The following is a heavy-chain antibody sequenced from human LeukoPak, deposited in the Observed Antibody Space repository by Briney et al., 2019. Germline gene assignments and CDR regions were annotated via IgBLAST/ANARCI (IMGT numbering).Heavy chain of an antibody. J-gene: IGHJ5*02. CDR2: TYYRSKWYN. CDR3: AKARGTNWGLDR. V-gene: IGHV6-1*01. D-gene: IGHD7-27*01. CDR1: GDSVSSNSAA. Sequence: PSQTLSLTCAISGDSVSSNSAAWNWIRQSPSRGLEWLGRTYYRSKWYNDYAASVKSRITINPDTSKNLFSLQLNSVTAEDTAVYYCAKARGTNWGLDRWGQGTLVTVSS.